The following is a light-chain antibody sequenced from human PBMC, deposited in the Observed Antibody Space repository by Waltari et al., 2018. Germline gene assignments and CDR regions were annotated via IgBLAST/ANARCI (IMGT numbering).Light chain of an antibody. CDR1: QSVSSN. J-gene: IGKJ1*01. Sequence: EIVLTQSPATLSVSPGERVTLSCRASQSVSSNLAWDQQKPAHSPRLLIYDASARATGIPARFRGSGSGTEFTLTISSLQSEDFAVYYCQQYNNWPVLTFGQGTTVELK. CDR2: DAS. CDR3: QQYNNWPVLT. V-gene: IGKV3D-15*01.